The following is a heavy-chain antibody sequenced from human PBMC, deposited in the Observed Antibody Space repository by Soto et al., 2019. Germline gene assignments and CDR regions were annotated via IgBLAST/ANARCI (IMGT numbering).Heavy chain of an antibody. D-gene: IGHD4-17*01. J-gene: IGHJ4*02. Sequence: QVQLVQSGAEVKKPGASVKVSCKASGYTFTSYDINWVRQATGQGLEWMGWMNPNSGNTGYAQKFQGRVTMTRNTSISTAYMELSSLRSEDTAVYYCARGARYDYGDYDIYYFDYWGPGTLVTVSS. CDR2: MNPNSGNT. CDR3: ARGARYDYGDYDIYYFDY. V-gene: IGHV1-8*01. CDR1: GYTFTSYD.